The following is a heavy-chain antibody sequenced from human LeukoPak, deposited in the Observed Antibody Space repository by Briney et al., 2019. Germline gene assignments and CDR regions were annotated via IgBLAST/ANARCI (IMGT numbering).Heavy chain of an antibody. CDR3: AKKDYYYMDV. V-gene: IGHV4-39*07. Sequence: WETLSLTCTVSGVSISSSYSYWGWIRQPPGMGLEWIGSIYYTGNTYYNASLKSQVSISVDTSKNQFSLKLNSVTAADTAVYYCAKKDYYYMDVWGKGTTVTVSS. CDR2: IYYTGNT. CDR1: GVSISSSYSY. J-gene: IGHJ6*03.